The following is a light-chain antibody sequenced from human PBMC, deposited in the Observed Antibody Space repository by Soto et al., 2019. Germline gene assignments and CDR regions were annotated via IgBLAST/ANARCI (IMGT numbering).Light chain of an antibody. Sequence: GDSVTITCQATQDISNLLNWFQQKPGKAPKLLIYDASNLETGVPSRFSGSGSGTDFTFTISSLQAEDIATYYCQQYENLPITFGQGTRLEIK. CDR1: QDISNL. J-gene: IGKJ5*01. CDR3: QQYENLPIT. V-gene: IGKV1-33*01. CDR2: DAS.